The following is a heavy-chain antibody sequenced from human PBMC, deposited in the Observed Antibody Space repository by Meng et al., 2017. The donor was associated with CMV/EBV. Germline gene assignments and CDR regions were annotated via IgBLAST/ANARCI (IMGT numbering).Heavy chain of an antibody. CDR2: INPNSGDS. Sequence: ASVKVSCKASGYTFTGYYTHWVRQAPGQGLEWMGWINPNSGDSNYAQKVQGRVTLTADTSTSTAYMELRGLRSDDTAVYYCARSRVGAWTWFDPWGQGTLVTVSS. V-gene: IGHV1-2*02. CDR3: ARSRVGAWTWFDP. CDR1: GYTFTGYY. J-gene: IGHJ5*02. D-gene: IGHD1-26*01.